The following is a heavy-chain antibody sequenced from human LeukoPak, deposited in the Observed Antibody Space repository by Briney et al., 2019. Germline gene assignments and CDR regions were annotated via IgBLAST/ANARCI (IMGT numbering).Heavy chain of an antibody. CDR1: GFTFSSYA. V-gene: IGHV3-23*01. D-gene: IGHD3-9*01. J-gene: IGHJ3*02. Sequence: GGSLRLSCAASGFTFSSYAMSWVRQAPGKGLEWVSAISGSGGSTYYADSVKGRFTISRDNSKNTLYLQMNSLRAEDTAVYYCAKDQLYDILTGYSPGAFDIWGQGTMVTVSS. CDR3: AKDQLYDILTGYSPGAFDI. CDR2: ISGSGGST.